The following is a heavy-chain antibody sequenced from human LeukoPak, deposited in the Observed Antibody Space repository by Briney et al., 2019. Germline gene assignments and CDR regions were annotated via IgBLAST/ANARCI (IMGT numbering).Heavy chain of an antibody. CDR2: ISAYNGNT. J-gene: IGHJ6*03. CDR3: ARVGDFSSGETYQLLMDYYYYMDV. D-gene: IGHD2-2*01. V-gene: IGHV1-18*01. Sequence: ASVKVSCKASGYTFTSYGISWVRQAPGQGLEWMGWISAYNGNTNYAQKLQGRVTMTTDTSTSTAYMELRSLRSDDTAVYYCARVGDFSSGETYQLLMDYYYYMDVWGKGTTVTVS. CDR1: GYTFTSYG.